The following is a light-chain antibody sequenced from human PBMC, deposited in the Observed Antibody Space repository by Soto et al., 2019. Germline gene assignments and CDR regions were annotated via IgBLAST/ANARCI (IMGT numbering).Light chain of an antibody. CDR1: ESVAKF. J-gene: IGKJ4*01. V-gene: IGKV3-11*01. CDR2: DTS. CDR3: QHRNNWPAVT. Sequence: ERVITQSPATLTLSPGERATLSCRASESVAKFLAWYQQKPGQAPRLLIYDTSNRAAGVPARFTGSGSGTDFTLTISSLEPEDFAVYFCQHRNNWPAVTFGGGTKVDIK.